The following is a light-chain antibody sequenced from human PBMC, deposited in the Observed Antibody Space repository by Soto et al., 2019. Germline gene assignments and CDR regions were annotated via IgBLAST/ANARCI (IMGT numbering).Light chain of an antibody. Sequence: QSVLTQPASLSGSPGKSITISCTGTSRDVGSYNLVSWYQQHPGKAPKLMIYEGSKRPSGVSNRFAGSKSGNTASLTISGLQAEDEADYYCCSYAGSSTFVVFGGGTKLTVL. V-gene: IGLV2-23*03. CDR2: EGS. CDR3: CSYAGSSTFVV. J-gene: IGLJ2*01. CDR1: SRDVGSYNL.